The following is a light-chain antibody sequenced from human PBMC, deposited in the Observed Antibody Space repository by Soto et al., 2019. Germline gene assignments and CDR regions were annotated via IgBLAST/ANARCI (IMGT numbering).Light chain of an antibody. Sequence: ANRMTQSPSSLSASTGDRVTITCRASQVINSYLAWYQQKPGKAPKLLIYAASTLQSGVPSRFSGSGSETDFTLTISRLQSEDFATYYCQQYHSYPITFGQGTRLEIK. V-gene: IGKV1-8*01. CDR2: AAS. J-gene: IGKJ5*01. CDR3: QQYHSYPIT. CDR1: QVINSY.